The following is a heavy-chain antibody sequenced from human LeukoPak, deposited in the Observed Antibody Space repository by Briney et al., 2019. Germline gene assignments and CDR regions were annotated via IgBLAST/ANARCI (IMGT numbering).Heavy chain of an antibody. Sequence: SETLSLTCAVYGGSFSDHYWSWIRQPPGKGLEWIGEIKHSGGTNYNPSLKSRVTISVDTSKNQFSLKLTSVAAADTAVYHCAREYSTSSTAFDIWGQGTMVTVSS. J-gene: IGHJ3*02. CDR2: IKHSGGT. CDR3: AREYSTSSTAFDI. V-gene: IGHV4-34*01. CDR1: GGSFSDHY. D-gene: IGHD6-6*01.